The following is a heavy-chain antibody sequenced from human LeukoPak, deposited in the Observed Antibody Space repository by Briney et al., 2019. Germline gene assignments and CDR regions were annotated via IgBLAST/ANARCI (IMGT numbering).Heavy chain of an antibody. V-gene: IGHV4-59*01. CDR1: GGSISSYY. J-gene: IGHJ5*02. D-gene: IGHD3-3*01. CDR3: AREVTYYEFNWFDP. CDR2: IYYSGST. Sequence: SETLSLTCTVSGGSISSYYWSWIRQPPGKGLEWIGYIYYSGSTNYNPSLKSRVTISVDTSKNQFSLKLSSVTAADTAVYYCAREVTYYEFNWFDPWGQGTLVTVSS.